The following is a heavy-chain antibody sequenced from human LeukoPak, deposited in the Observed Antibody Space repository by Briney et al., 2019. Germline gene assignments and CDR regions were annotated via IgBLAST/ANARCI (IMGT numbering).Heavy chain of an antibody. CDR3: ARAYWGYSYGSGY. V-gene: IGHV3-21*01. CDR2: ISSSSSYI. CDR1: GFTVSSNY. J-gene: IGHJ4*02. Sequence: PGGSLRLSCAASGFTVSSNYMSWVRQAPGKGLEWVSSISSSSSYIYYADSVKGRFTISRDNAKNSLYLQMNSLRAEDTAVYYCARAYWGYSYGSGYWGQGTLVTVSS. D-gene: IGHD5-18*01.